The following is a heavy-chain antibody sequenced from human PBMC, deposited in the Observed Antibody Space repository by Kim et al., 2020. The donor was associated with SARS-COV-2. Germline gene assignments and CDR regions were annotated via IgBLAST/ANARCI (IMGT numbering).Heavy chain of an antibody. D-gene: IGHD3-3*02. J-gene: IGHJ6*02. CDR2: IIPMFGSA. Sequence: SVKVSCKASGGTFSNFGIIWVRQAPGQGLEWMGGIIPMFGSANYAQKFLGRVTITADESTSTAYLEVNNLRSDDTSVYYCVRWEVAFFYGLDVWGQGTT. V-gene: IGHV1-69*13. CDR3: VRWEVAFFYGLDV. CDR1: GGTFSNFG.